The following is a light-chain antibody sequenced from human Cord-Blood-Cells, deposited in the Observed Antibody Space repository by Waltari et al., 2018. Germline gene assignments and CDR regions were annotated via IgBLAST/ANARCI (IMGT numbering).Light chain of an antibody. CDR2: EVS. CDR1: SSDVGSYNR. Sequence: QSALTQPPSVSGSPGPSVTLSCTGTSSDVGSYNRVTWYQQPPGTAPKLMIYEVSNRPSGVPDRFSGSKSGNTASLTISGLQAEDEADYYCSSYTSSSTRVFGGGTKLTVL. V-gene: IGLV2-18*02. J-gene: IGLJ3*02. CDR3: SSYTSSSTRV.